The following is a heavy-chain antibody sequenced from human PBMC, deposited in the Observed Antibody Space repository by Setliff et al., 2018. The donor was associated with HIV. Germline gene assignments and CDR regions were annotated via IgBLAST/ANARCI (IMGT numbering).Heavy chain of an antibody. D-gene: IGHD2-2*02. J-gene: IGHJ5*02. CDR1: GYTFTSYY. CDR2: INPSGGST. V-gene: IGHV1-46*01. CDR3: AKEQEIGSYLDP. Sequence: ASVKVSCKASGYTFTSYYMHWVRQAPGQGLEWIGIINPSGGSTSYAQRFQGRVTISADKSTRTAYLELSSLRSDDSAVYFCAKEQEIGSYLDPWGQGTLVTVSS.